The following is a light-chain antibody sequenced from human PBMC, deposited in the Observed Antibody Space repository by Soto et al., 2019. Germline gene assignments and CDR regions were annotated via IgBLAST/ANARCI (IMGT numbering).Light chain of an antibody. CDR1: SSNIGSNT. CDR2: NNN. J-gene: IGLJ1*01. CDR3: AAWDDSLNGYV. V-gene: IGLV1-44*01. Sequence: QSVLTQPPSASGTPGQRVTISCSGSSSNIGSNTVNWYQQLPGTAPKLVIYNNNQRPSGVPDRFTGSKSGTSASLAISGLQSEDEADYYCAAWDDSLNGYVFGTGTKVTVL.